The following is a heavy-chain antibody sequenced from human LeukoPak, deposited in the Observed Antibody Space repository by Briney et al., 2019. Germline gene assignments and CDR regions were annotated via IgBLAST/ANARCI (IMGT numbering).Heavy chain of an antibody. D-gene: IGHD3-10*02. CDR3: SGLGMTRIGAV. Sequence: GGSLRLSCAASGFTFSSYAMHWVRQAPGKGLEWVAVISYDGSNKYYADSVKGRFTISRDNSKNTLYLQMNSLKAEGTAVYYCSGLGMTRIGAVWGKGTTHTISA. J-gene: IGHJ6*04. V-gene: IGHV3-30*04. CDR2: ISYDGSNK. CDR1: GFTFSSYA.